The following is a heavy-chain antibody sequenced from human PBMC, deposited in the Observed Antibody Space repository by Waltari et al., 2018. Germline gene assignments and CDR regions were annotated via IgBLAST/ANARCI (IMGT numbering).Heavy chain of an antibody. V-gene: IGHV3-23*01. D-gene: IGHD4-17*01. CDR3: AKRGSRRNYSDSRGAFDV. CDR2: ISRFGDIT. Sequence: QLLASGGGLVQPGGSLRLSCKASGFTFWYHAMTWVRQAPGKGLDWVSSISRFGDITYYADSVQGRFTISRDNSKYTLYLQMDRLTAEDTALYFCAKRGSRRNYSDSRGAFDVWGQGSMVTVSS. J-gene: IGHJ3*01. CDR1: GFTFWYHA.